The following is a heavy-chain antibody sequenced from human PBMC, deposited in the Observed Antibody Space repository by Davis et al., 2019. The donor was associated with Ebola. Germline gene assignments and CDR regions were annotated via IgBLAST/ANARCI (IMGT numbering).Heavy chain of an antibody. V-gene: IGHV3-21*01. CDR3: ARGAYGDYIVKAFDI. Sequence: GESLKISCAASGFIFSSYVMSWVRQAPGKGLEWVSFISSSSNYIYYADSVKVRFTTSRDDAKNTLYLQMNSLRAEDTAIYYCARGAYGDYIVKAFDIWGQGTMVTVSS. D-gene: IGHD4-17*01. J-gene: IGHJ3*02. CDR2: ISSSSNYI. CDR1: GFIFSSYV.